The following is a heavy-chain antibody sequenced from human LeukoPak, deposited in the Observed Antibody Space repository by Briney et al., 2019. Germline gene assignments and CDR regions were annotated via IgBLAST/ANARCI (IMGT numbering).Heavy chain of an antibody. V-gene: IGHV3-48*01. CDR3: ARDLSSHDFWSGYFGY. Sequence: GGSLRLSCAASGFTFSSYSMNWVRQAPGKGLEWVSHISSSSSTIYYTDSVKGRFTISRDNAKNSLYLQMNSLRAEDTAVYYCARDLSSHDFWSGYFGYWGQGTLVTVSS. CDR2: ISSSSSTI. CDR1: GFTFSSYS. D-gene: IGHD3-3*01. J-gene: IGHJ4*02.